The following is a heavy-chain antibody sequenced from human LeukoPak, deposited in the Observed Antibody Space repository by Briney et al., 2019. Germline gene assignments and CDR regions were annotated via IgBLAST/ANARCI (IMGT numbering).Heavy chain of an antibody. J-gene: IGHJ4*02. Sequence: GASVKVSCKASGYTFTRYGISWVRQAPGQGLEWMGWISAYNGNTNYAQKLQGRVTMTTDTSTSTAYMELRSLRSDDTAVYYCAREGPHYDFWSGYPYYFDYWGQGTLVTVSS. V-gene: IGHV1-18*01. CDR1: GYTFTRYG. CDR2: ISAYNGNT. D-gene: IGHD3-3*01. CDR3: AREGPHYDFWSGYPYYFDY.